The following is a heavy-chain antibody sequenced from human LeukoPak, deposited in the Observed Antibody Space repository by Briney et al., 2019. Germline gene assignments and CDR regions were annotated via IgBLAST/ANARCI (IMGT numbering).Heavy chain of an antibody. J-gene: IGHJ4*02. CDR1: GFTFSSYW. Sequence: GGSLRLSCAASGFTFSSYWMHWVRHAPGKGLVWVSRINSDGSSTSYADSVKGRFTISRDNAKNTLYLQMNSLRGEDAAVYYCASLYSSGYYYFDYWGQGTLVTVSS. CDR3: ASLYSSGYYYFDY. V-gene: IGHV3-74*01. CDR2: INSDGSST. D-gene: IGHD3-22*01.